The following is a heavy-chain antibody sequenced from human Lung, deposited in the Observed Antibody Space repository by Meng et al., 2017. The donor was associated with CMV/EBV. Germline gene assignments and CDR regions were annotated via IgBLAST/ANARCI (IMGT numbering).Heavy chain of an antibody. J-gene: IGHJ6*02. D-gene: IGHD6-19*01. V-gene: IGHV3-23*03. CDR1: GFTFSGYA. CDR2: IYSGGTST. CDR3: AKDLMDSSGWYEYYYHGMDG. Sequence: GEXXKISCAASGFTFSGYAMSWVRQAPGKGLEWVSLIYSGGTSTYYADSVKGRFTTSRDNSKNTLYLQMNSLRAEDTAVYYCAKDLMDSSGWYEYYYHGMDGXGQGXTVTVSS.